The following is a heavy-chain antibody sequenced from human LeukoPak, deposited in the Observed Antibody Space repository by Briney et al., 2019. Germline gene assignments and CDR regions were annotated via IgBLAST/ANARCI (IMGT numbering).Heavy chain of an antibody. D-gene: IGHD4-11*01. V-gene: IGHV4-59*01. Sequence: SETLSLTCTVSGGSISTYYWNWIRQPPGKVLEWIGYIYYSGTTNYNPSLKSRVSMSVDTSKNQFSLKLSSVTAADTAVYYCAKAVYSHYLFDYWGQGTLVTVSS. CDR2: IYYSGTT. CDR3: AKAVYSHYLFDY. J-gene: IGHJ4*02. CDR1: GGSISTYY.